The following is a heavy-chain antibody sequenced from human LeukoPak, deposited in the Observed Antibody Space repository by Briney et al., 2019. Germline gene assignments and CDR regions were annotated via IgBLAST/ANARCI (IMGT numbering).Heavy chain of an antibody. D-gene: IGHD6-19*01. J-gene: IGHJ4*02. CDR1: GYTFTSYD. V-gene: IGHV1-8*01. CDR3: ARLSGWRTFDY. CDR2: MNPNSGNT. Sequence: ASVKVSCKASGYTFTSYDINWLRQATGQGLEWMGWMNPNSGNTGYAQKFQGRVTMTRNTSISTAYMEPSSLRSEDTAVYYCARLSGWRTFDYWGQGTLVTVSS.